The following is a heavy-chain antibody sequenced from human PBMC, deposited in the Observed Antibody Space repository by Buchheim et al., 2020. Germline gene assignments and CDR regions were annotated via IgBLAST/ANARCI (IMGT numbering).Heavy chain of an antibody. CDR1: GGSISSGGYY. V-gene: IGHV4-31*03. CDR2: IYYSGST. Sequence: QVQLQESGPGLVKPSQTLSLTCTVSGGSISSGGYYWSWIRQHPGKGLEWIGYIYYSGSTYYNPSLKRRVNISVHTSKNQFSLKLSSVPAADTAVYYCARAYDFWSGYLRAVTWFDPWGQGTL. CDR3: ARAYDFWSGYLRAVTWFDP. D-gene: IGHD3-3*01. J-gene: IGHJ5*02.